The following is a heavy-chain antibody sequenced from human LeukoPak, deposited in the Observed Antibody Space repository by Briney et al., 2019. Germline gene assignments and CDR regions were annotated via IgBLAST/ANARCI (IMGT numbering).Heavy chain of an antibody. J-gene: IGHJ4*02. D-gene: IGHD6-13*01. Sequence: GGSLRLSCAASGFTFSSYAMSWVRQAPGKGLEWVSTISGGGGSTDYADSVKGRFTISRDNSKNTLYLQMSSLRAEDTAVFYCAKAHYTSSWYDSTDYWGQGTLVTVSS. CDR3: AKAHYTSSWYDSTDY. V-gene: IGHV3-23*01. CDR2: ISGGGGST. CDR1: GFTFSSYA.